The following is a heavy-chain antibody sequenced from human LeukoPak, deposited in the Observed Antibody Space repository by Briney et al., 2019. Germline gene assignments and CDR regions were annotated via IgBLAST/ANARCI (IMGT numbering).Heavy chain of an antibody. CDR1: GGSFSGYQ. CDR2: INHSGST. D-gene: IGHD3-3*01. J-gene: IGHJ6*02. Sequence: PSETLSLTCAVYGGSFSGYQWSWIRQPPGTGLEWIGEINHSGSTNYNPSLTSRVTISVDTSKNQFSLKLNSVTAADTAVYYCARPGQFGSYGMDVWGQGTTVTVS. V-gene: IGHV4-34*01. CDR3: ARPGQFGSYGMDV.